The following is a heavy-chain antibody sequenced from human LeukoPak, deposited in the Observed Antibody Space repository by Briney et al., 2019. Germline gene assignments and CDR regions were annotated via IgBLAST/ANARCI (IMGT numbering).Heavy chain of an antibody. CDR1: VYNFIYYY. CDR2: INPSGGST. J-gene: IGHJ4*02. V-gene: IGHV1-46*01. Sequence: ASVKVSCKTSVYNFIYYYIHWVRQAPGQGLEWMALINPSGGSTSYAQKFQGRVTMTRDTSTSTVYMELRSLRSEDTAVYYCAGGPYSSGWYGLDYWGQGTLVTVSS. CDR3: AGGPYSSGWYGLDY. D-gene: IGHD6-19*01.